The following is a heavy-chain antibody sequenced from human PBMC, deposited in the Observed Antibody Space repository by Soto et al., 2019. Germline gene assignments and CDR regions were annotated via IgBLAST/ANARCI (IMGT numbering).Heavy chain of an antibody. CDR2: ISYDGSNK. Sequence: QVQLVESGGGVVQPGRSLRLSCAASGFIFSSYGMHWVRQAPGKGLEWVAVISYDGSNKYYADSVKGRFTISRDNSKNTLYLQMNSLRAEDTAVYYCAKDREARNYYYYGMDVWGQGTTVTVSS. CDR3: AKDREARNYYYYGMDV. CDR1: GFIFSSYG. D-gene: IGHD1-26*01. J-gene: IGHJ6*02. V-gene: IGHV3-30*18.